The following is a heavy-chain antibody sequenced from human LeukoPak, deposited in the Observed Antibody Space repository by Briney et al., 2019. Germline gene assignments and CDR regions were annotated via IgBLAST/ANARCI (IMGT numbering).Heavy chain of an antibody. CDR1: GFTFSSYW. CDR3: ARDLHLRYGWALVH. CDR2: IKQDGSEK. J-gene: IGHJ5*02. V-gene: IGHV3-7*01. Sequence: GGSLRLSGAVSGFTFSSYWMSWVRRAPGKGLEWVANIKQDGSEKYYVDSVKGRFTISRDNAKNSLYLQMNSLRAEDTAVYYCARDLHLRYGWALVHWGQGTLVTVSS. D-gene: IGHD3-10*01.